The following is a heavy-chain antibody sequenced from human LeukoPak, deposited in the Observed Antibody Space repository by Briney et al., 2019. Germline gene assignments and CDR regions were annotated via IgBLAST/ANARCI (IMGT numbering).Heavy chain of an antibody. J-gene: IGHJ2*01. V-gene: IGHV3-23*01. CDR2: ISGSGGST. Sequence: GGSLRLSCAASGFTFSSYAMSWVRQAPGKGLEWVSAISGSGGSTYYADSVKGRFTISRDNSKNTLYLQMNSLRAEDTAVYYCAKVGDRGGSAWYFDLWGRGTLVTVSS. D-gene: IGHD2-15*01. CDR1: GFTFSSYA. CDR3: AKVGDRGGSAWYFDL.